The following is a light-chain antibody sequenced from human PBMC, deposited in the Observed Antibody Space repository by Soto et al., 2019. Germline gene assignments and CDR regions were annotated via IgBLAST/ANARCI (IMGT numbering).Light chain of an antibody. CDR1: SSNIGKNN. J-gene: IGLJ3*02. Sequence: QSVLTLPPSASGTPGQRVTISCSGSSSNIGKNNVYWYQQFPGMAPRLLIYKNDQRPSGVPDRFSGSKSGTSASLAISGLRSEDDTDYYCAAWDDNLSGWLFGGGTKLTVL. CDR3: AAWDDNLSGWL. V-gene: IGLV1-47*01. CDR2: KND.